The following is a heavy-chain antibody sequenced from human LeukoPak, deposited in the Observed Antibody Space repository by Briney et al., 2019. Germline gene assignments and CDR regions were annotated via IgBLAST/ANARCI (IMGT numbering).Heavy chain of an antibody. CDR1: GFNFNTSG. Sequence: PGGSLRLSCAASGFNFNTSGMHWVRQAPGKGLEWVSYISSSSSTIYYADSVKGRFTISRDNAKNPLYLQMNSLRDEDTAVYYCARDSWLRFLFDYWGQGTLVTVSS. CDR2: ISSSSSTI. CDR3: ARDSWLRFLFDY. D-gene: IGHD5-12*01. J-gene: IGHJ4*02. V-gene: IGHV3-48*02.